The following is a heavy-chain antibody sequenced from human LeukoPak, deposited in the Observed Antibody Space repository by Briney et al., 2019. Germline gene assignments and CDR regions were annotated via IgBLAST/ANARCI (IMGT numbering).Heavy chain of an antibody. CDR3: ARDTVESRYSYGLNYYYYYGMDV. CDR1: GFTVSSNY. V-gene: IGHV3-66*01. Sequence: PGGSLRLSCAASGFTVSSNYMSWVRQAPGKGLEWVSVIYSGGSTYYADSVKGRFTISRDNSKNTLYLQMNSLRAEDTAVYYCARDTVESRYSYGLNYYYYYGMDVWGQGTTVTVSS. D-gene: IGHD5-18*01. CDR2: IYSGGST. J-gene: IGHJ6*02.